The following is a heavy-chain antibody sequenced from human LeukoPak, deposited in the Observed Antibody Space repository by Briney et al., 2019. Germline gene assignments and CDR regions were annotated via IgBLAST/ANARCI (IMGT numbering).Heavy chain of an antibody. CDR1: GFTFSSYS. CDR2: ISGSSSYI. D-gene: IGHD3-10*01. V-gene: IGHV3-21*01. J-gene: IGHJ4*02. CDR3: AREVRMVRGVYFDY. Sequence: GGSLRLSCAASGFTFSSYSMNWVRQAPGKGLEWVSSISGSSSYIYYADSVKGRFTISRDNAKNSLYLQMNSLRAEDTAVYYCAREVRMVRGVYFDYWGQGTLVIVSS.